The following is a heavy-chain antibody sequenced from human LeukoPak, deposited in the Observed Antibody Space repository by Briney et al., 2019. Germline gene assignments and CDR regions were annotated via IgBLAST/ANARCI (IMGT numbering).Heavy chain of an antibody. J-gene: IGHJ5*02. CDR2: ISYDGSNK. CDR1: GFTFSSYG. CDR3: AKDLRGCSSTSCYGWFDP. D-gene: IGHD2-2*01. V-gene: IGHV3-30*18. Sequence: GGSLRLSCAASGFTFSSYGMHWVRQAPGKGLEWVAVISYDGSNKYYADSVKGRFTISRDNSKNTLYLQMNSLRAEDTAVYYCAKDLRGCSSTSCYGWFDPWGQGTLVTVSS.